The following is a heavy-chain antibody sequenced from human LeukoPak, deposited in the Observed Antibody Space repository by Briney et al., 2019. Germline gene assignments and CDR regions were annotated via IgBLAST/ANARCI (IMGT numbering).Heavy chain of an antibody. J-gene: IGHJ2*01. Sequence: PSETLSLTCAVSGGSISSGGYSWSWIRQPPGKGLEWIGYIYHSGSTYYNPSLKSRVTISVDRSKNQFSLKLSSVTAADTAVYYCARILTGYYYWYFDLWGRGTLVTVSS. V-gene: IGHV4-30-2*01. CDR1: GGSISSGGYS. CDR2: IYHSGST. D-gene: IGHD3-9*01. CDR3: ARILTGYYYWYFDL.